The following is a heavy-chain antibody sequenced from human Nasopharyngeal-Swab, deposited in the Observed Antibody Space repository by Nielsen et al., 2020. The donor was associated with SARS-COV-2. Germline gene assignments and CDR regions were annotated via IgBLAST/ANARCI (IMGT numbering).Heavy chain of an antibody. J-gene: IGHJ4*02. CDR2: ISSSGSTI. CDR3: ARDYYDSSGYHHFDY. D-gene: IGHD3-22*01. CDR1: GFTFSDYY. V-gene: IGHV3-11*01. Sequence: GGSLRLSCAASGFTFSDYYMSWIRQAPGKGLEWVSYISSSGSTIYYADSVKGRFTISRDNAKNSLYLQMNSLRAEDTAVYYCARDYYDSSGYHHFDYWGQGTLVTVSS.